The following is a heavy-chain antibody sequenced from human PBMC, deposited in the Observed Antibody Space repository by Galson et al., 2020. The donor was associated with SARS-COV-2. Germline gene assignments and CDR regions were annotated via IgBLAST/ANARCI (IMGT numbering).Heavy chain of an antibody. Sequence: GGSLRLSCAASGFTFSDYYMTWIRQAPGKGLEWILYINSGSIYTNYADSVKGRFTISRDNAKNSVYLQMNSLGAEDTAVYYCARGYSGNFYYYYMDVWGRGTTVTVSS. D-gene: IGHD1-26*01. CDR1: GFTFSDYY. CDR2: INSGSIYT. V-gene: IGHV3-11*06. CDR3: ARGYSGNFYYYYMDV. J-gene: IGHJ6*03.